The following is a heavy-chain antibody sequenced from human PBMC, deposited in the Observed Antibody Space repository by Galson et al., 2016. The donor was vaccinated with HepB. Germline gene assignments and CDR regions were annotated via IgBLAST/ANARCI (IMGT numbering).Heavy chain of an antibody. J-gene: IGHJ5*02. Sequence: SVKVSCKASGYTLTSYYIHWVRQAPGQGLEWMGRINSSGGTTRYAQNFQGRVTMTRDTSISTAYMELSRLRSDDTAVYYCARAGIDGVYCSGPSCSHFDPWGQGTLVTVSS. CDR2: INSSGGTT. V-gene: IGHV1-46*01. CDR1: GYTLTSYY. D-gene: IGHD2-15*01. CDR3: ARAGIDGVYCSGPSCSHFDP.